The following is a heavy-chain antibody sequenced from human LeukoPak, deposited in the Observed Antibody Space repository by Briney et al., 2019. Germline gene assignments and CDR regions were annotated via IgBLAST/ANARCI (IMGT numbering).Heavy chain of an antibody. J-gene: IGHJ6*03. CDR1: GGSINSYY. Sequence: SETLSLTCTVSGGSINSYYWSWIRQPPGKGLEWIGYIYYSGNTNYNPSLKSRVTISVDTSKNQFPLKLSPVTAADTAVYYCARGTYYYDSSGPKTIYYYYYMDVWGKGTTVTVSS. D-gene: IGHD3-22*01. CDR3: ARGTYYYDSSGPKTIYYYYYMDV. V-gene: IGHV4-59*12. CDR2: IYYSGNT.